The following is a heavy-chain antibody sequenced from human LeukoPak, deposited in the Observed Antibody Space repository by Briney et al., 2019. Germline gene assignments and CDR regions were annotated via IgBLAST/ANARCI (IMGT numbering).Heavy chain of an antibody. J-gene: IGHJ3*02. CDR1: GGTFSSYA. Sequence: SVKVSCKASGGTFSSYAISWVRQAPGQGLEWMGRIIPILGIANYAQKFQGRVTITADKSTSTAYMELSSLRSEDTAVYCCARASMVSGDAFDIWGQGTMVTVSS. D-gene: IGHD3-10*01. CDR3: ARASMVSGDAFDI. V-gene: IGHV1-69*04. CDR2: IIPILGIA.